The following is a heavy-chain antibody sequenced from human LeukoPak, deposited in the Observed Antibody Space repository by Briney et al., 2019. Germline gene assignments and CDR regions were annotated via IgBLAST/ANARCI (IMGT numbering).Heavy chain of an antibody. V-gene: IGHV1-46*01. J-gene: IGHJ4*02. CDR1: GYTFTSYG. D-gene: IGHD1-26*01. CDR2: IDPSGGST. Sequence: ASVKASCQASGYTFTSYGLSWVRQAPGQGLEWMGIIDPSGGSTSYAQKFQGGVTMTRDTATSTVYMELSSLRSEDTAVYYCARVVYSGTSRGALDYWGQGTLVTVSS. CDR3: ARVVYSGTSRGALDY.